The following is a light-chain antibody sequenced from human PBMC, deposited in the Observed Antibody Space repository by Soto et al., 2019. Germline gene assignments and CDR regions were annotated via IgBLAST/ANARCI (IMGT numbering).Light chain of an antibody. V-gene: IGKV3-20*01. J-gene: IGKJ1*01. Sequence: DIVLTQSPGTLSLSPGERASLSCRASQSVSSGHLAWYQQKPGQAPRLLIYGASSRATGIPDRFSGSGSGTDFTLTISXLEPEDYAVYYCQQYGHSLWTFGQGTKV. CDR2: GAS. CDR1: QSVSSGH. CDR3: QQYGHSLWT.